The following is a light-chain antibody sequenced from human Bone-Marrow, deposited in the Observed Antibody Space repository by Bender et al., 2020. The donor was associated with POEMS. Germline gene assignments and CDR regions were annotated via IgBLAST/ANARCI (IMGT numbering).Light chain of an antibody. Sequence: QSVLTQPPSVSGAPGQRVTISCSGSSSNIGNHGVNWYQQLPGKAPKLMIYDVSKWPSGVPDRFSVSKSGNTASLTISGLQAEDEADYYCSSYAGRHIWVCGGGTKLTVL. CDR3: SSYAGRHIWV. J-gene: IGLJ3*02. CDR2: DVS. V-gene: IGLV2-11*01. CDR1: SSNIGNHG.